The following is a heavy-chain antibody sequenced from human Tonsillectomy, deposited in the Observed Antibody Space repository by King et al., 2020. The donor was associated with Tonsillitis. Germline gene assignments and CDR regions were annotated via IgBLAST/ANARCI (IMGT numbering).Heavy chain of an antibody. CDR3: ARIPLSRSEIAAAGSGGV. CDR2: INPSGGST. J-gene: IGHJ4*02. Sequence: VQLVESGAEVKKPGASVKVSCTASGYTFTSYYMHWVRQAPGQGLEWMGIINPSGGSTSYAQKFQGRVTMTRDTSTSTVYMELSSLRSEDTAVYYCARIPLSRSEIAAAGSGGVWGQGTLVTVSS. V-gene: IGHV1-46*01. CDR1: GYTFTSYY. D-gene: IGHD6-13*01.